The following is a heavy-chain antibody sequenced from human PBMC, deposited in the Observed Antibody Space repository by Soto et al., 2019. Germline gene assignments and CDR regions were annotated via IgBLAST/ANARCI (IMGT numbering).Heavy chain of an antibody. CDR3: ARHTAGSLAHFGMDV. CDR2: IYYSGST. CDR1: GGSISSSYYY. D-gene: IGHD3-10*01. Sequence: SETLSLTCTVSGGSISSSYYYWGWIRQPPGKGLEWIGSIYYSGSTYYNPSLKSRVTMSVDTSKSQFSLNLNSVTAADTAVYYCARHTAGSLAHFGMDVWGQGTTVTVSS. J-gene: IGHJ6*02. V-gene: IGHV4-39*01.